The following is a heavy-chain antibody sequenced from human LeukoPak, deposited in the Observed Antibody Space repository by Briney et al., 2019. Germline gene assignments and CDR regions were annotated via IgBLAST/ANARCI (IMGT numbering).Heavy chain of an antibody. CDR2: IYYSGST. CDR1: GGSISGYS. V-gene: IGHV4-59*08. D-gene: IGHD3-10*01. Sequence: SETLSLTCTVSGGSISGYSWSWIRQPPGKGLEWIGYIYYSGSTNYNPSLKSRVTISVDTSKNQFSLKLSSVTAADTAVYYCAVDSVRGVLGFDPWGQGTLVTVSS. J-gene: IGHJ5*02. CDR3: AVDSVRGVLGFDP.